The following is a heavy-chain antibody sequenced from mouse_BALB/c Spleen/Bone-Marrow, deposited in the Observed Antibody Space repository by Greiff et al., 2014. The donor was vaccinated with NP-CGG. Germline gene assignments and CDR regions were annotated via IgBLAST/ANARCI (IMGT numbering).Heavy chain of an antibody. CDR1: GFNIKDYY. CDR3: ARHYYGTSYVGYFDY. Sequence: VQLQQSGAELVRPGALVKLSCKASGFNIKDYYMNWVKPRPERGLEGIGWLDPENGNTIFDPKFQGKASITADTSSNTAYLQLSSLTSEDTAVYYCARHYYGTSYVGYFDYWGQGTTLTVSS. J-gene: IGHJ2*01. V-gene: IGHV14-1*02. CDR2: LDPENGNT. D-gene: IGHD1-1*01.